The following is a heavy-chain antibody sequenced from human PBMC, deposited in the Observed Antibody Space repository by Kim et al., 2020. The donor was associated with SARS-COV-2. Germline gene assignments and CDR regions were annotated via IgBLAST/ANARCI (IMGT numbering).Heavy chain of an antibody. CDR1: GFKLSSNW. CDR2: IDNYGTGT. Sequence: GGSLRLSCAVSGFKLSSNWMHWVRQAPGKGLVWVARIDNYGTGTSYADSVKGRFTISRDITKNTVYLQMNSLTAEDTAVYYCATVFNDWGQGTLVTGS. V-gene: IGHV3-74*01. J-gene: IGHJ4*02. CDR3: ATVFND.